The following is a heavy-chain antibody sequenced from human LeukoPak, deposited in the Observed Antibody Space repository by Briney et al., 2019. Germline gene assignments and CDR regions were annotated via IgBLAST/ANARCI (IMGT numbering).Heavy chain of an antibody. CDR2: IYYRGNT. V-gene: IGHV4-31*03. CDR3: ARDQKYGTDYSNWFDP. Sequence: PSQTLSLTCTVSGGSISSGGHYWTWIRQLPGKCLEWIGYIYYRGNTYYNPSLKSRVTISLDTSKNQFSLKLSSVTAVDTAVYYCARDQKYGTDYSNWFDPWGQGTLVTVSS. J-gene: IGHJ5*02. CDR1: GGSISSGGHY. D-gene: IGHD3-9*01.